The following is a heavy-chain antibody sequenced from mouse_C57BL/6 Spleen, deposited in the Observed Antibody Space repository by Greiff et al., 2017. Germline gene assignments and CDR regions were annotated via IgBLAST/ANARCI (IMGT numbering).Heavy chain of an antibody. CDR1: GFTFSSYA. J-gene: IGHJ1*03. Sequence: EVMLVESGGGLVKPGGSLKLSCAASGFTFSSYAMSWVRQTPEKRLEWVATISDGGSYTYYPDNVKGRFTISRDNAKNNLYLQMSHLKSEDTAMYYCARGGVYYYGPRGYFDVWGTGTTVTVSS. V-gene: IGHV5-4*03. D-gene: IGHD1-1*01. CDR2: ISDGGSYT. CDR3: ARGGVYYYGPRGYFDV.